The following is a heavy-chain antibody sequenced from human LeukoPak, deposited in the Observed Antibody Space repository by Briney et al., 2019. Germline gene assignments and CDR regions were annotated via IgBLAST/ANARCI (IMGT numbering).Heavy chain of an antibody. Sequence: EASVKVSCKASGYTFTGYYMHWVRQAPGQGLEWMGWVNPNSGGTNYAQKFQGRVTMTRDTSISTAYMELSRLRSDDTAVYYCASLTYYYDSSGYSGAFDIWGQGTMVTVSS. CDR3: ASLTYYYDSSGYSGAFDI. V-gene: IGHV1-2*02. CDR2: VNPNSGGT. J-gene: IGHJ3*02. CDR1: GYTFTGYY. D-gene: IGHD3-22*01.